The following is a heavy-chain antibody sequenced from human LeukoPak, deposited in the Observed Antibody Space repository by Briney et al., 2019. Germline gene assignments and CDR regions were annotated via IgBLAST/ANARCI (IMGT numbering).Heavy chain of an antibody. CDR1: GGSISSSNEY. J-gene: IGHJ4*02. CDR2: VYESGTT. Sequence: SSETLSLTCTVSGGSISSSNEYWGWIRQPPGRGLEWIGSVYESGTTHYHPSPKSRASISVDTSKNQFSPNLSSVTAADTAVYYCARGTHYFDYWGQGTLVTVSS. V-gene: IGHV4-39*01. CDR3: ARGTHYFDY.